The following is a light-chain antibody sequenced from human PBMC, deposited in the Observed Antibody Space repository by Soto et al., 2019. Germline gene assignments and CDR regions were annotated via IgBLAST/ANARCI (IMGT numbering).Light chain of an antibody. CDR1: QGISSN. CDR2: GAS. CDR3: QQANSFPTT. J-gene: IGKJ1*01. Sequence: EIEMTQSPATLSASPGERATITCRASQGISSNLAWYQQKPGQAPRLLIYGASSLPTGIPARFSGSGSGTDFTLTISSLQSEDFAVYYCQQANSFPTTFGPGTKVEIK. V-gene: IGKV3-15*01.